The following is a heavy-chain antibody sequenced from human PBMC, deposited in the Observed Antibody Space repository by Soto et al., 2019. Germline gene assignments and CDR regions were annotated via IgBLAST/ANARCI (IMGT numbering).Heavy chain of an antibody. CDR3: ARDKDRQQLGGNYYYILDV. V-gene: IGHV1-69*12. CDR2: IMPVFATP. D-gene: IGHD3-3*02. J-gene: IGHJ6*02. CDR1: GGTFSTSA. Sequence: QVQLVQSGAEVKKPGSSVKVSCKASGGTFSTSAISWVRQAPGQGLEWVGGIMPVFATPDYAQKFQGRVTLSADESTTTAHLELTSLRTDDTAVYYCARDKDRQQLGGNYYYILDVWGQGTAIIVSS.